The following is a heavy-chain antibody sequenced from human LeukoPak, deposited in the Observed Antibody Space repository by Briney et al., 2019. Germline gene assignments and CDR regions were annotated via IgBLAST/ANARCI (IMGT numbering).Heavy chain of an antibody. D-gene: IGHD5-24*01. J-gene: IGHJ4*02. V-gene: IGHV3-30*02. CDR3: AKGGDGYNYGSYFDY. Sequence: GGSLRLSCAASGFTFSSYGMHWVRQAPGKGLEWVAFIRYDGNSEFYVDSVKGRFTISRDNSKNTLYLQMNSLRAEDTAVYYCAKGGDGYNYGSYFDYWGQGTLVTVSS. CDR1: GFTFSSYG. CDR2: IRYDGNSE.